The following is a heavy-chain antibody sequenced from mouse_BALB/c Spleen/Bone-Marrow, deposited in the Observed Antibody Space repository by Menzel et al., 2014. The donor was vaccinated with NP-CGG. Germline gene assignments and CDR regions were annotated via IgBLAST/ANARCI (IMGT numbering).Heavy chain of an antibody. CDR3: ASPSDGNPFAY. J-gene: IGHJ3*01. Sequence: VQLQQSGPQLVRPGASVKISCKASGYSFTSYWMHWVKQRPGQGLEWIGMIDPSDSETRLNQKFKDKATLTVDKSSSTAYMQLSSPTSEDSAVYYCASPSDGNPFAYWGQATLVTVSA. CDR2: IDPSDSET. D-gene: IGHD2-1*01. V-gene: IGHV1S127*01. CDR1: GYSFTSYW.